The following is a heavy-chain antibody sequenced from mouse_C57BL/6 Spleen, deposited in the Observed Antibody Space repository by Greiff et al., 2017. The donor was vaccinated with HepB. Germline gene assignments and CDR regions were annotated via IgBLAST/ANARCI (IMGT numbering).Heavy chain of an antibody. J-gene: IGHJ3*01. CDR2: IDPSDSET. CDR1: GYTFTSYW. V-gene: IGHV1-52*01. D-gene: IGHD1-1*01. Sequence: QVQLQQPGAELVRPGSSVKLSCKASGYTFTSYWMHWVKQRPIQGLEWIGNIDPSDSETHYNQKFKDKATLTVDKSSSTAYMHLSSLTSEDSAVYYCARDYYGSLFAYWGQGTLVTVSA. CDR3: ARDYYGSLFAY.